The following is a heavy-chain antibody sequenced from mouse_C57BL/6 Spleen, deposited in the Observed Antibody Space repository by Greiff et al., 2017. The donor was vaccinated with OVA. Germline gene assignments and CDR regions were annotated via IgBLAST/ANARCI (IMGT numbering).Heavy chain of an antibody. J-gene: IGHJ3*01. Sequence: VQLVESGAELVRPGASVTLSCKASGYTFTDYEMHWVKQTPVHGLEWIGAIDPETGGTAYNQKFKGKAILTADKSSSTAYMELRSLTSEDSAVYYCTRGGGGFAYWGQGTLVTVSA. CDR3: TRGGGGFAY. V-gene: IGHV1-15*01. CDR2: IDPETGGT. CDR1: GYTFTDYE.